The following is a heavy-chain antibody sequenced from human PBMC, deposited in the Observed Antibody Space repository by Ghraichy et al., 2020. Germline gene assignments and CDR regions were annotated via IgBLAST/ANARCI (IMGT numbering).Heavy chain of an antibody. V-gene: IGHV3-21*01. D-gene: IGHD1-26*01. J-gene: IGHJ6*03. Sequence: GGSLRLSCAASGFTFSSYSMNWVRQAPGKGLEWVSSISSSSSYIYYADSVKGRFTISRDNAKNSLYLQMNSLRAEDTAVYYCARISEGATDLYYYYYYMDVWGKGTTVTVSS. CDR2: ISSSSSYI. CDR1: GFTFSSYS. CDR3: ARISEGATDLYYYYYYMDV.